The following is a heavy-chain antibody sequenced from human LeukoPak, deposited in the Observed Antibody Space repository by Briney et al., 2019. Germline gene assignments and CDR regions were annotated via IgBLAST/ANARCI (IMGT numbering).Heavy chain of an antibody. Sequence: ASVKVSCKASGYTFTGYYMHWVRQAPGQGLEWMGWINPNRGGTNYAQKFQGRVTMTRDTSISTAYMELSRLRSDDTAVYYCARDMSSPGIEDYYYYYMDVWGKGTTVTVSS. V-gene: IGHV1-2*02. CDR1: GYTFTGYY. CDR3: ARDMSSPGIEDYYYYYMDV. J-gene: IGHJ6*03. D-gene: IGHD6-13*01. CDR2: INPNRGGT.